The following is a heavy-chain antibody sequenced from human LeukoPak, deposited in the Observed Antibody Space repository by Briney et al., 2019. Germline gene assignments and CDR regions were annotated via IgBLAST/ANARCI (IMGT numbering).Heavy chain of an antibody. V-gene: IGHV4-61*01. D-gene: IGHD3-10*01. CDR1: GGSISSGSYY. J-gene: IGHJ5*02. Sequence: PSQTLSLTCTVSGGSISSGSYYWSWIRQPPGKGLEWIGYIYYSGSTNYNPSLKSRVTISVDTSKNQFSLKLSSVTAADTAVYYCARCMVRGVIWGNWFDPWGQGTLVTVSS. CDR3: ARCMVRGVIWGNWFDP. CDR2: IYYSGST.